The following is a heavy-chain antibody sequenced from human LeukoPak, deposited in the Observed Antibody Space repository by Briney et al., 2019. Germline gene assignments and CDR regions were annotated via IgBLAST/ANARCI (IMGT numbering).Heavy chain of an antibody. Sequence: GRSLRLSCAASGFTFNSYAMHWVRRAPGKGLVWVSRISTDGSVTSYADSVKGRFTISRDNAKNTMYLQMNSLRAEDTAVYYCARIGGSGSYSGHYFDHWGQGTLVTVSS. CDR2: ISTDGSVT. J-gene: IGHJ4*02. CDR3: ARIGGSGSYSGHYFDH. V-gene: IGHV3-74*01. D-gene: IGHD3-10*01. CDR1: GFTFNSYA.